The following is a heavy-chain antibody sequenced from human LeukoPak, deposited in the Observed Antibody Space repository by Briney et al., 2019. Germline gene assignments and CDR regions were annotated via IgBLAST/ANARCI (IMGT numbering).Heavy chain of an antibody. V-gene: IGHV4-59*01. CDR2: IYYNGST. Sequence: SETLSLTCTVSGGSISGYYWSWIRQPPGQGLEWIGYIYYNGSTHYNPSLKSRVSIPVDTSKTNLSLKLTSLTAANTAVYFCARGSGPRFAPWGEGSLVTESS. D-gene: IGHD2-8*02. CDR1: GGSISGYY. J-gene: IGHJ5*02. CDR3: ARGSGPRFAP.